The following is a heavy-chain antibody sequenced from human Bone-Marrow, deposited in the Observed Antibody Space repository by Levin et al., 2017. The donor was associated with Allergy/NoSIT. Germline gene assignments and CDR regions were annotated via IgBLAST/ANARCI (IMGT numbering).Heavy chain of an antibody. J-gene: IGHJ3*02. Sequence: TPGGSLRLSCTASGFTFSDYYMSWIRQAPGKGLEWVSKISGSNSFINYADSVRGRFTISRDNAKNSMYLQMNNLRAEDTAVYHCARSRGGDYNAFDIWGQGTMVTVSS. D-gene: IGHD4-17*01. CDR1: GFTFSDYY. CDR3: ARSRGGDYNAFDI. V-gene: IGHV3-11*03. CDR2: ISGSNSFI.